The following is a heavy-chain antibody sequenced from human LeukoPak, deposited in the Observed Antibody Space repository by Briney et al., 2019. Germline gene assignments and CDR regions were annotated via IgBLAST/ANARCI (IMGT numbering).Heavy chain of an antibody. Sequence: GRSLRLSCAASGFTFSSYAMHWVRQAPGKGLGWVAVISYDGSNKYYADSGKGRFTISRDNSKNTLYLQMNSLRAEDTAVYYCARDVAGGGSSVDGAFDIWGQGTMVTVSS. CDR3: ARDVAGGGSSVDGAFDI. CDR1: GFTFSSYA. D-gene: IGHD2-15*01. J-gene: IGHJ3*02. V-gene: IGHV3-30*04. CDR2: ISYDGSNK.